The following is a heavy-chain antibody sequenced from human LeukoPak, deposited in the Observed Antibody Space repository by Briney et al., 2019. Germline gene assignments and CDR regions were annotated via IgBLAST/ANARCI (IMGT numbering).Heavy chain of an antibody. V-gene: IGHV3-23*01. CDR3: AKAHTSGWCHFDY. J-gene: IGHJ4*02. Sequence: LGGSLRLSCVTSGFSFSFSAMSWVCQAPGRGLEWISSIPGNSELIHYADSVRGRFTISRDYSKNTLYLQMNTLSAEDTAVYYCAKAHTSGWCHFDYWGQGTLVTVSS. D-gene: IGHD6-19*01. CDR2: IPGNSELI. CDR1: GFSFSFSA.